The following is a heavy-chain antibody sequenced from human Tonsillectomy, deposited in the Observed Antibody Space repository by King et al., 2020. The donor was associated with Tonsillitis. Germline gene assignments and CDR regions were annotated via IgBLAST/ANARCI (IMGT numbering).Heavy chain of an antibody. V-gene: IGHV3-33*05. CDR2: ISFDGSNK. Sequence: VQLVESGGGVVQPGRSLRLSCAASGFTFSSYGMHWVRQAPGKGLEWVAVISFDGSNKYYADSVKGRFTISRDNSKNTLYLQMNSLRAEDTAVYYCARGLGCGRQDCCYYGMHVWGGGTTLSVSS. J-gene: IGHJ6*04. CDR3: ARGLGCGRQDCCYYGMHV. D-gene: IGHD1-26*01. CDR1: GFTFSSYG.